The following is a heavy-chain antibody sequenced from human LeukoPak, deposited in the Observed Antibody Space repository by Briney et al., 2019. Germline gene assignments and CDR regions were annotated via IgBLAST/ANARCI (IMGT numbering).Heavy chain of an antibody. J-gene: IGHJ4*02. V-gene: IGHV3-64*04. Sequence: QAGGSLRLSCSASGFTFKKYAMHWVRQAPGKGLEYVSAINSNGGRTYYADSVKGRFTISRDNSKNTLFLQMSSLRAEDTAMYYCARNRGGGSGYSDYWGQGTLVTVSS. D-gene: IGHD3-22*01. CDR2: INSNGGRT. CDR1: GFTFKKYA. CDR3: ARNRGGGSGYSDY.